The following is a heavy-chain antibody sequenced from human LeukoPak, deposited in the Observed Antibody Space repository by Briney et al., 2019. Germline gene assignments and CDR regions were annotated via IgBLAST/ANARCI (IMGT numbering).Heavy chain of an antibody. CDR1: GFSLSGYW. J-gene: IGHJ6*02. D-gene: IGHD2-8*02. Sequence: GSLTLSCAASGFSLSGYWMHWVRQVPGKGLVWVSRMSSEGSGTTYADSVKGRFTISRDNAKNTLYLQMNSLRAEDAAVYYCTRVQTGRSGLMDVWGRGTTVTVSS. CDR2: MSSEGSGT. V-gene: IGHV3-74*01. CDR3: TRVQTGRSGLMDV.